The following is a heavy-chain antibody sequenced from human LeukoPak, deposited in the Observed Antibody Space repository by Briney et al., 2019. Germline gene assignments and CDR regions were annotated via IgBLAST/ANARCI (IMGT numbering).Heavy chain of an antibody. CDR2: IQRKVDGGPT. Sequence: GGSLRLSCAASGFTFSTYGMTWVRQAPGRGLEWVGRIQRKVDGGPTYFAAPVKGRFTISRDDSKNTLYLQMNSLKTEDTAVYYCSTAFTATGAAGYFDYWGQGALVTVSS. V-gene: IGHV3-15*01. J-gene: IGHJ4*02. D-gene: IGHD6-25*01. CDR3: STAFTATGAAGYFDY. CDR1: GFTFSTYG.